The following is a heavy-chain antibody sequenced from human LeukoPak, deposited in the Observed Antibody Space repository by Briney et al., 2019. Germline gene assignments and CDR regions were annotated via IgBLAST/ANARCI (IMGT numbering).Heavy chain of an antibody. J-gene: IGHJ4*02. D-gene: IGHD6-13*01. CDR2: IYYSGTT. V-gene: IGHV4-39*07. CDR1: GGSISSRSYH. CDR3: AGYSSSWYYFDY. Sequence: SETLSLTCTVSGGSISSRSYHWGWIRQPPGKGLEWIGRIYYSGTTYYNPSLKSRVTISVDTSENQFSLKLSSVTAADTAVYYCAGYSSSWYYFDYWGQGTLVTVSS.